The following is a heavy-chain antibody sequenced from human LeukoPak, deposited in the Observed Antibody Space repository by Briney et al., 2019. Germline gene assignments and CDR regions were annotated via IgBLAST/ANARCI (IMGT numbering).Heavy chain of an antibody. CDR2: IPYDGSNK. V-gene: IGHV3-30*02. D-gene: IGHD2-15*01. Sequence: PGGSLRLSCAASGFTFSNYGMHWVRQAPGKGLEWLAFIPYDGSNKYYGDSVRGRFTISRDNSKNTLYLQMNSLRAEDTAVYYCANDRYCRGGSCSDPVNYYYYMDVWGKGTTVTISS. CDR1: GFTFSNYG. CDR3: ANDRYCRGGSCSDPVNYYYYMDV. J-gene: IGHJ6*03.